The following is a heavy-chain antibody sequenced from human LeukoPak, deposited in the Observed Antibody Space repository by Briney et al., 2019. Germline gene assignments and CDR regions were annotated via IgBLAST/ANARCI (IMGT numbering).Heavy chain of an antibody. D-gene: IGHD2-8*01. V-gene: IGHV1-24*01. Sequence: GGSLRLSCAASGFTFNNYAMNWVRQAPGKGLEWMGGFDPEDGETIYAQKFQGRVTMTEDTSTDTAYMELSSLRSEDTAVYYCATGYCTNGVCPCWFDPWGQGTLVTVSA. CDR2: FDPEDGET. CDR3: ATGYCTNGVCPCWFDP. J-gene: IGHJ5*02. CDR1: GFTFNNYA.